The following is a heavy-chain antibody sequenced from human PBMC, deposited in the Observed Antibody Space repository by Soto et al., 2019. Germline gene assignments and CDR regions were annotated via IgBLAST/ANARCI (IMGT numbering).Heavy chain of an antibody. CDR3: TRVSTTRIMYFDY. CDR1: GFTFGDYA. Sequence: PGGSLRLSCTASGFTFGDYAISWFRQAPGKGLEWVGLIRSEAYGGTTDYAASMKGTFTISRDDSKSIAYLQMNTLKTEDTAVYYCTRVSTTRIMYFDYWGQGTLVTVSS. CDR2: IRSEAYGGTT. J-gene: IGHJ4*02. V-gene: IGHV3-49*03. D-gene: IGHD1-7*01.